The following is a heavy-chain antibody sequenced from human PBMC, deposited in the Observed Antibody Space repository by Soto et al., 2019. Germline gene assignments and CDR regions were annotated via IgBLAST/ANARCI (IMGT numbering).Heavy chain of an antibody. J-gene: IGHJ6*02. CDR3: ASGGDILTGSLVYYSMDV. V-gene: IGHV4-38-2*02. CDR1: GYSISSGSY. Sequence: PSETLSLTCTVSGYSISSGSYRAWIRQPPGKGPEWVASIYHGGTTFYNPSLKSRITIAVVKANNQFSLKLTSVTAADTAVYYCASGGDILTGSLVYYSMDVWGQGTTVTVSS. CDR2: IYHGGTT. D-gene: IGHD3-9*01.